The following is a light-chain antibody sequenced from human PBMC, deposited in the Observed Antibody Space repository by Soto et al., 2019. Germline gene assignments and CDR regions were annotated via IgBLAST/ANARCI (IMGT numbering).Light chain of an antibody. CDR3: QQRNSYPRT. J-gene: IGKJ2*01. CDR1: QDIRYG. Sequence: IQMTQSPSSLSASVGDRVTITCRASQDIRYGLSWFQQKPGKAPNLLISAASTLQRGVPSRFSGSGSETEFTLTITSLQPEDSATYYCQQRNSYPRTFGQGTKVDIK. V-gene: IGKV1-17*01. CDR2: AAS.